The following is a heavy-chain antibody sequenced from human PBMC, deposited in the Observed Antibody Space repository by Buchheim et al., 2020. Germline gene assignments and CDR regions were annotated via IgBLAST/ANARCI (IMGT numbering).Heavy chain of an antibody. D-gene: IGHD3-22*01. J-gene: IGHJ4*02. CDR1: ADSFSSYY. CDR2: TSYSGSI. V-gene: IGHV4-59*01. Sequence: QVLVQESGPGLAQPSETLFLTCSVSADSFSSYYWSWIRQPPGKGLEWIGYTSYSGSINYNPSLRSRVTISVDTSTSQFSLKVTSVSTADTAMYYCARQQWFNRPFDLWGQGTL. CDR3: ARQQWFNRPFDL.